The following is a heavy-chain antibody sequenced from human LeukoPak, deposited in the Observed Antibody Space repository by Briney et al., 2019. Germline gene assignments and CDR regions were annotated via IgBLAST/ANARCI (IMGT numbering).Heavy chain of an antibody. CDR2: IYYSGST. CDR1: GGSISSYY. D-gene: IGHD3-10*01. CDR3: ARASGASAGYYYYYYMDV. Sequence: PSETLSLTCTVSGGSISSYYWSWIRQPPGKGLECIGYIYYSGSTNYNPSLKSRVTISVDTSKKQFSLKLSSVTAADTAVYYCARASGASAGYYYYYYMDVWGKGTTVTVSS. J-gene: IGHJ6*03. V-gene: IGHV4-59*01.